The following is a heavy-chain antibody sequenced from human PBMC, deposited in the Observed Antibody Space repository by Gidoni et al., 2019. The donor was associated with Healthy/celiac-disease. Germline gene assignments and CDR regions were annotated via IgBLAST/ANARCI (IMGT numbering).Heavy chain of an antibody. Sequence: EVQLLESGGGLVQPGGSLRLSCEDTGFAFRSYAMSWVRQARGTGRKGVSAMSGMVDSTYYADSGKGRFTISRVNSKNSLYLQMNSLRAEDTAVYYCAKDMSSRDRTVTTLYYYGIDVWGQGTTVTVSS. CDR1: GFAFRSYA. CDR3: AKDMSSRDRTVTTLYYYGIDV. J-gene: IGHJ6*02. V-gene: IGHV3-23*01. D-gene: IGHD4-4*01. CDR2: MSGMVDST.